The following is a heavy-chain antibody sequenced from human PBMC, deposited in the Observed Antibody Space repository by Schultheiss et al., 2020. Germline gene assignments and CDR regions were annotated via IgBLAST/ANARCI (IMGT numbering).Heavy chain of an antibody. CDR1: GFTFSSYD. Sequence: GESLRLSGAASGFTFSSYDMHWVRQAPGKGLEWVSSISSSGSTIYYADSVKGRFTISRDNAKNSLYLQMNSLRAEDTAVYYCAKGSGVAGTPRWFDPWGQGTLVTVSS. J-gene: IGHJ5*02. CDR3: AKGSGVAGTPRWFDP. CDR2: ISSSGSTI. V-gene: IGHV3-48*04. D-gene: IGHD6-19*01.